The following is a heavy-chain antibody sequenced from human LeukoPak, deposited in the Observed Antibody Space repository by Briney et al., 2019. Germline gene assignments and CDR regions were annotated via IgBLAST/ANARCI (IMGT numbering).Heavy chain of an antibody. J-gene: IGHJ4*02. CDR1: GFTLSHYN. D-gene: IGHD2-15*01. Sequence: GGSLRLSCAASGFTLSHYNMNWVRQAPGKGLEWVSYITTTSTTINYADSVKGRFTVSRDNAQNSLYLQMSNLRDDDTAVYYCVRDSDSAFDFWGQGTLVTVSS. CDR2: ITTTSTTI. V-gene: IGHV3-48*02. CDR3: VRDSDSAFDF.